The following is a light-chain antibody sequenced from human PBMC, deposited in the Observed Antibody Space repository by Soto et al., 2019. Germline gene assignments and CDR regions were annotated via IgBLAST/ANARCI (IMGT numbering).Light chain of an antibody. CDR2: AAS. V-gene: IGKV1-12*01. CDR3: HQASSFPYT. J-gene: IGKJ3*01. CDR1: HDIKKW. Sequence: DIQMTQSPSSVSASVGDTINITCRASHDIKKWLAWYQQKPGKAPKVLIYAASNLESWVSPRFSGSGAGTEFSLTISSLQTEDFATYFCHQASSFPYTFGPGTKVDIK.